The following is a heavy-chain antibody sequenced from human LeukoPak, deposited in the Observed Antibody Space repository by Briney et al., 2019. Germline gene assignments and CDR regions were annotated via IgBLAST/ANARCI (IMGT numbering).Heavy chain of an antibody. J-gene: IGHJ4*02. CDR2: INPNSGGT. CDR1: GYTFTGYY. V-gene: IGHV1-2*02. CDR3: ARVLRNLGYSGFSNPLFDY. Sequence: ASVKVSCKASGYTFTGYYMHWVRQAPGQGLEWMGWINPNSGGTNYAQKFQGRVTMTRDTSISTAYMELSRLRSDDTAVYYCARVLRNLGYSGFSNPLFDYWGQGTLATVSS. D-gene: IGHD5-12*01.